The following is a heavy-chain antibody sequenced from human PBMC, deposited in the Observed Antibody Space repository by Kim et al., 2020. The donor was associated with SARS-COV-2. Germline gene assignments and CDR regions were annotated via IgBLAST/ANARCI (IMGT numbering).Heavy chain of an antibody. Sequence: GGSLRLSCAASGFTFSSYAMHWVRQAPGKGLEWVAVISYDGSNKYYADSVKGRFTISRDNSKNTLYLQMNSLRAEDTAVYYCARDPDSSSRVPGAFDIWGQGTMVTVSS. CDR3: ARDPDSSSRVPGAFDI. J-gene: IGHJ3*02. V-gene: IGHV3-30-3*01. CDR1: GFTFSSYA. D-gene: IGHD6-13*01. CDR2: ISYDGSNK.